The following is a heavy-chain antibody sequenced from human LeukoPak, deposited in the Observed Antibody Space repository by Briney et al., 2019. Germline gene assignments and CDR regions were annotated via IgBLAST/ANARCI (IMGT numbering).Heavy chain of an antibody. D-gene: IGHD5-24*01. V-gene: IGHV4-61*09. Sequence: SETLSLTCTVSGGSVSTGSYYWSWIRQPAGRGLEWIGHIHTSGTMNYNASLKSRVRISVETSKNQFSLKLTSVTAADTAVYYCARHPSGRMWLQQGGWFDPWGQGTLVTVSS. CDR1: GGSVSTGSYY. J-gene: IGHJ5*02. CDR2: IHTSGTM. CDR3: ARHPSGRMWLQQGGWFDP.